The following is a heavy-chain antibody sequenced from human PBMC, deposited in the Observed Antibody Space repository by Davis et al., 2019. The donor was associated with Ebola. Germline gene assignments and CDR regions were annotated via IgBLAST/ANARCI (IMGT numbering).Heavy chain of an antibody. D-gene: IGHD2-15*01. CDR2: ISWNSGSI. CDR3: AKHAPSCSGGSCYYDY. Sequence: SLKISCAASGFTFDDYAMHWVRQAPGKGLEWVSGISWNSGSIGYADSVKGRFTISRDNAKNSLYLQMNSLRAEDTALYYCAKHAPSCSGGSCYYDYWGQGTLVTVSS. J-gene: IGHJ4*02. CDR1: GFTFDDYA. V-gene: IGHV3-9*01.